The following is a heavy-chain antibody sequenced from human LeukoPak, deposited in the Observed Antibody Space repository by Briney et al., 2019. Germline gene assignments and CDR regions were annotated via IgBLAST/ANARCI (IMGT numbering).Heavy chain of an antibody. CDR2: INPNGGGT. Sequence: ASVKVSCKASGYTFTDYYIHWVRQAPGQGLEWLGWINPNGGGTHYAQKFQDRVIMTRDTSIRTAYMEVSRLGSDDTAEYYCATMGATNFDHWGQGTLVTVSS. CDR3: ATMGATNFDH. V-gene: IGHV1-2*02. D-gene: IGHD1-26*01. J-gene: IGHJ4*02. CDR1: GYTFTDYY.